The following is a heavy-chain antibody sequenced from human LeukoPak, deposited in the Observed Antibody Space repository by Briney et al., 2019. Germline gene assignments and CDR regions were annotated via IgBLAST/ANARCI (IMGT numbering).Heavy chain of an antibody. J-gene: IGHJ4*02. V-gene: IGHV1-18*01. D-gene: IGHD3-9*01. Sequence: ASVKVSCKASGYTFTSYGISWVRQAPGQGLEWMGWISAYNGNTNYAQKLQGRVTMTTDTSTSTAYMELRSLRSDDTAVYYCARYYDILTGFYYFDYWGQGTLVTVSS. CDR1: GYTFTSYG. CDR3: ARYYDILTGFYYFDY. CDR2: ISAYNGNT.